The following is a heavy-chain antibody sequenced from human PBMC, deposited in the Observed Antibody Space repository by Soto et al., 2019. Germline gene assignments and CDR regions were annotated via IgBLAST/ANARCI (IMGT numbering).Heavy chain of an antibody. CDR1: GFSLTTSGVG. CDR3: AHRILRTVFGFVTTTAINFDY. Sequence: ITLNESGPPVVKPAETLTLTCTFSGFSLTTSGVGVGWIRQSPGKSPEWLALIHWDDDKRYSTSQKSRLTITKHTSKNPVVLIMASVDPADTSTYYCAHRILRTVFGFVTTTAINFDYWGQGTPDVASS. D-gene: IGHD3-3*01. CDR2: IHWDDDK. J-gene: IGHJ4*02. V-gene: IGHV2-5*02.